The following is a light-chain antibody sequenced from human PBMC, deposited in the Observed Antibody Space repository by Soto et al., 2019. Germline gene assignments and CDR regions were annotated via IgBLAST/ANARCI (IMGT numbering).Light chain of an antibody. CDR1: QTISIW. CDR3: QQLYSSPYT. J-gene: IGKJ2*01. CDR2: KAS. Sequence: DIQMTQSPSTLSASVGDRVTITCRASQTISIWLAWYQQKPGKAPKLLIYKASTLESGVPSRFSGSGSETEFTLTISSLQPEDFATYYCQQLYSSPYTFGQGTKLEIK. V-gene: IGKV1-5*03.